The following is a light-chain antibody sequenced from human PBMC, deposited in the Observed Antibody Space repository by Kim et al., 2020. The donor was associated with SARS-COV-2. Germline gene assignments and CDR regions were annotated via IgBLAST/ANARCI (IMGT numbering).Light chain of an antibody. Sequence: SYELTQPPSVSVAPGKTARITCGGNNIGSKSVHWYQQKPGQAPVLVIYYDSDRPSGIPERFSGSNSGNTATLTISRVEAGDEDDYYCQVWDSSRDRVFGGGTQLTVL. CDR2: YDS. CDR1: NIGSKS. J-gene: IGLJ2*01. V-gene: IGLV3-21*04. CDR3: QVWDSSRDRV.